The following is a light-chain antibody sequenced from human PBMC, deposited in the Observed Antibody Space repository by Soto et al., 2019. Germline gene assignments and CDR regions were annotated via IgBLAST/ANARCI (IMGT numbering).Light chain of an antibody. CDR3: AAWDDSLSGGV. V-gene: IGLV1-47*02. Sequence: QSVLTQQPSASGTPGQWVTISCSGSSSNIGSNYVYWYQQLPGTAPKLLIYSDNQRPSGVPDRFSGSRSGTSASLAISGLRSEDEADYYCAAWDDSLSGGVFGGGTKLTVL. CDR1: SSNIGSNY. J-gene: IGLJ2*01. CDR2: SDN.